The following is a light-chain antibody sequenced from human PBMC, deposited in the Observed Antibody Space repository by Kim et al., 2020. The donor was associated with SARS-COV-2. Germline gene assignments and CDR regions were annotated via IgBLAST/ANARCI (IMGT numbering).Light chain of an antibody. CDR2: GKN. CDR1: SLRRYY. CDR3: NSRDSSGNHWV. V-gene: IGLV3-19*01. Sequence: ALGQTVRITCQGDSLRRYYASWYQQKPGQAPVLVIYGKNNRPSGIPDRLSGSSSGNTASLTITGAQAEDEADYYCNSRDSSGNHWVFGGGTQLTVL. J-gene: IGLJ3*02.